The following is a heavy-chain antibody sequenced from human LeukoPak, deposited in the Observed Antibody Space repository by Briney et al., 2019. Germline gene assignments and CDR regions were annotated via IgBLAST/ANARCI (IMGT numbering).Heavy chain of an antibody. J-gene: IGHJ6*03. CDR3: ARGYSYGPYYYYYYYMDV. Sequence: PSETLSLTCTVSSGSISNYYWSWIRQPPGKGLEWIGYIYYCGSTNYNPSLKSRVTISVDTSKNQFSLKLSSVTAADTAVYYCARGYSYGPYYYYYYYMDVWGKGNTVTVSS. CDR1: SGSISNYY. D-gene: IGHD5-18*01. CDR2: IYYCGST. V-gene: IGHV4-59*01.